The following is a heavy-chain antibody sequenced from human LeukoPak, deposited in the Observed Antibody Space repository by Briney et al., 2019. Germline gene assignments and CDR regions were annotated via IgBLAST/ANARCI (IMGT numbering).Heavy chain of an antibody. CDR2: INPNSGGT. CDR3: ARMGDNSGYDWAAWDY. CDR1: GYTFTGYY. Sequence: ASVKVSCKASGYTFTGYYMHCVRQAPGQGLEWMGWINPNSGGTNYAQKFQGRVTMTRDTSISTAYMELSRLRSDDTAVYYCARMGDNSGYDWAAWDYWGQGTLVTVSS. D-gene: IGHD5-12*01. J-gene: IGHJ4*02. V-gene: IGHV1-2*02.